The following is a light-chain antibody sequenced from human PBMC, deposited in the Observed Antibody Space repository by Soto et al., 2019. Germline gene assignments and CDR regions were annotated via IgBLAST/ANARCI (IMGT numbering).Light chain of an antibody. CDR3: QQYNSYSS. CDR2: KAS. CDR1: QRIRTG. Sequence: DIQMTQSPYTLSASVGDRVTITCRASQRIRTGLAWYQQKPGKAPKLLIYKASTLESGVPSRFSGSGSGTEFTLTISSLHPDDFATYYCQQYNSYSSFGQGTKVESK. V-gene: IGKV1-5*03. J-gene: IGKJ1*01.